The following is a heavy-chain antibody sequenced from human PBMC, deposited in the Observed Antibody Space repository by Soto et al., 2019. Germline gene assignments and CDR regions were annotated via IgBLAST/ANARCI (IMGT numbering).Heavy chain of an antibody. CDR1: GFTFDDYT. J-gene: IGHJ6*02. CDR3: AKDGAVVAATTSFAPQIHYYGMDV. Sequence: EVQLVESGGVVVQPGGSLRLSCAASGFTFDDYTMHWVRQAPGKGLEWVSLISWDGGSTYYADSVKGRFTISRDNSKNYLYLQMNSLRTEDTALYYCAKDGAVVAATTSFAPQIHYYGMDVWGQGTTVTVSS. D-gene: IGHD2-15*01. V-gene: IGHV3-43*01. CDR2: ISWDGGST.